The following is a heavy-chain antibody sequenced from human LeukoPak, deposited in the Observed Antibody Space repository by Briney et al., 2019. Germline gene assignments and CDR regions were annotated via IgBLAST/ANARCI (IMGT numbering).Heavy chain of an antibody. CDR3: ARNISGGWYVDY. CDR2: ISGSGDST. D-gene: IGHD6-19*01. J-gene: IGHJ4*02. V-gene: IGHV3-23*01. CDR1: GFTFSSYA. Sequence: PGGSLRLSCAVSGFTFSSYAMSWVRQAPGKGLEWVSAISGSGDSTSYADSVKGRFPVSRDNSKNTLYLQMNSLRAEDTALYYCARNISGGWYVDYWGQGTLVTVSS.